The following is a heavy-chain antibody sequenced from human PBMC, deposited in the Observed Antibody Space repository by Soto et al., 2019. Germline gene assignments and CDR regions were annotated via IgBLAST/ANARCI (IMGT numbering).Heavy chain of an antibody. CDR1: GFTFRSYS. V-gene: IGHV3-21*01. D-gene: IGHD4-17*01. CDR2: ISSSSIYI. Sequence: EVQLVESGGGLVKPGGSLRLSCAASGFTFRSYSMTWVRQAPGKGLEWVSSISSSSIYIYYADSVKGRFTISRDNAKNSLYLQMNSLRAEDTAVYYCAREDYGDLNWYFDLWGRGTLVTVSS. CDR3: AREDYGDLNWYFDL. J-gene: IGHJ2*01.